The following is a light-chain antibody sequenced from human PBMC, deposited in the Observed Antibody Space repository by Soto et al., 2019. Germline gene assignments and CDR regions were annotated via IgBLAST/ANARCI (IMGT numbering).Light chain of an antibody. J-gene: IGLJ3*02. CDR3: CSYAGSSSWV. CDR1: SSDVGSYNL. V-gene: IGLV2-23*01. CDR2: EGS. Sequence: QSALTQPASVSGSPGQAITISCTGTSSDVGSYNLVSWYQQHPGKAPKLLIYEGSNRPAGVSNSFSGSKSGNTASLTIYGLQAEDEADYYGCSYAGSSSWVFGGGTKLTVL.